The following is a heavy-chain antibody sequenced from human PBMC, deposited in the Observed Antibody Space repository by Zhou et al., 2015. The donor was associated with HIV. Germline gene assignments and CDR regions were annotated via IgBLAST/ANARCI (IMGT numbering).Heavy chain of an antibody. CDR1: GGTFSSYA. CDR2: IIPIFGTA. Sequence: QVQLVQSGAEVKKPGSSVKVSCKASGGTFSSYAISWVRQAPGQGLEWMGGIIPIFGTANYAQKFQGRVTITADESTSTAYMELSSLRSEDTAVYYCARGGVYCSSTSCYGGWNYYYYYMDVWGKGTTVTVSS. CDR3: ARGGVYCSSTSCYGGWNYYYYYMDV. D-gene: IGHD2-2*01. V-gene: IGHV1-69*12. J-gene: IGHJ6*03.